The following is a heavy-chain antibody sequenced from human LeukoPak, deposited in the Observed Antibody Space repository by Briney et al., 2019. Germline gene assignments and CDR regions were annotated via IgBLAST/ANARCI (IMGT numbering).Heavy chain of an antibody. J-gene: IGHJ5*02. CDR2: INPNSGGT. CDR1: GGTFSSYA. V-gene: IGHV1-2*04. CDR3: ARSYYDILTGYYNWFDP. Sequence: ASVKVSCKASGGTFSSYAISWVRQAPGQGLEWMGWINPNSGGTNYAQKFQGWVTMTRDTSISTAYMELSRLRSDDTAVYYCARSYYDILTGYYNWFDPWGQGTLVTVSS. D-gene: IGHD3-9*01.